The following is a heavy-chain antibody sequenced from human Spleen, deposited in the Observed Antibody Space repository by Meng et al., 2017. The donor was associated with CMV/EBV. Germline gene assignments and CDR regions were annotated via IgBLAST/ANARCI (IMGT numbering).Heavy chain of an antibody. CDR1: GFTFSNYG. CDR3: AKDNWNYSSYFDY. Sequence: GGSLRLSCAASGFTFSNYGMHWVRQAPGKGLEWVAFLRYDGNNKYYTDSVKGRFTISRDNSKNTLYLQMNSLRAEDTAVYYCAKDNWNYSSYFDYWGQGTLVTVSS. V-gene: IGHV3-30*02. J-gene: IGHJ4*02. D-gene: IGHD1-7*01. CDR2: LRYDGNNK.